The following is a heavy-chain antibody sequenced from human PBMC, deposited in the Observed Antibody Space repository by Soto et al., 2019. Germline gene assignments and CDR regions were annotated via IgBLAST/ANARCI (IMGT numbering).Heavy chain of an antibody. CDR3: AKLPWGFNYYDRSEYRATDNDAFDI. CDR1: GFTFSHYG. Sequence: QMQLVESGGGVVQPGTSLRVSCAASGFTFSHYGIHWVHQAPGKGLEWVAVISYDGGIKLYADSVRDRFAISRDNSKDTLYLQMKTLGPDDTAVYYCAKLPWGFNYYDRSEYRATDNDAFDIWGQGTMVTVSS. D-gene: IGHD3-22*01. CDR2: ISYDGGIK. J-gene: IGHJ3*02. V-gene: IGHV3-30*18.